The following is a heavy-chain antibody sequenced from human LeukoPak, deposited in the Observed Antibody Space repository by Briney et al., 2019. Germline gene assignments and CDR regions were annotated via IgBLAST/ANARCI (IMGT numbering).Heavy chain of an antibody. CDR3: ASIYVVGHLMDAIDL. CDR2: ISSSSSYI. Sequence: GGSLRLSCVVSGFTFSSSYMTWVRQAPGKGLEWVSSISSSSSYIYYADSVKGRFTISRDNAKNSLYLQMNSLRAEDTAVYYCASIYVVGHLMDAIDLWGRGTLVTVSS. V-gene: IGHV3-21*01. CDR1: GFTFSSSY. J-gene: IGHJ2*01. D-gene: IGHD2-15*01.